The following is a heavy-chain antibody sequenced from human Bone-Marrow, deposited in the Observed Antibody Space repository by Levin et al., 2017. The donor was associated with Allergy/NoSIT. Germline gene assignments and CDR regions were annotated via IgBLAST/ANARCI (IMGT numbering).Heavy chain of an antibody. V-gene: IGHV3-53*01. Sequence: GESLKISCAASGFTVSSNYMSWVRQAPGKGLEWVSVIYSGGSTYYADSVKGRFTISRDNSKNTLYLQMNSLRAEDTAVYYCARVVAAAGYYYYYGMDVWGQGTTVTVSS. CDR3: ARVVAAAGYYYYYGMDV. J-gene: IGHJ6*02. D-gene: IGHD6-13*01. CDR2: IYSGGST. CDR1: GFTVSSNY.